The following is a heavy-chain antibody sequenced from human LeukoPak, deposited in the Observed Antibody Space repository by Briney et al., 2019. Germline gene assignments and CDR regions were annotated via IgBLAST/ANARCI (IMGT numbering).Heavy chain of an antibody. J-gene: IGHJ4*02. V-gene: IGHV4-59*01. Sequence: SETLSLTCTVSGGSISSYYWNWIRQPPGKGLEWIGYIYSSGSTNYNPSLKSRVTISVDTSKNQFSLKLSSVTAADTAVYYCATRRGYCSGGNCNYYFDYWGQGTLVTVSS. CDR1: GGSISSYY. CDR3: ATRRGYCSGGNCNYYFDY. D-gene: IGHD2-15*01. CDR2: IYSSGST.